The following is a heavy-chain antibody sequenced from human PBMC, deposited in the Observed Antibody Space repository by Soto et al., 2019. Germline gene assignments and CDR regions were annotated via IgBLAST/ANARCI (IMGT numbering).Heavy chain of an antibody. V-gene: IGHV1-2*04. CDR3: ARVSSGGSSYGPNWYFHL. J-gene: IGHJ2*01. CDR1: RYTFTCYY. D-gene: IGHD5-18*01. CDR2: INPNSGGT. Sequence: ASVKVSCKASRYTFTCYYMHWVRQAPGQGLEWMGWINPNSGGTNYAQKFQGWVTMTRDTSISTAYMELSRLRSDDTAVYYCARVSSGGSSYGPNWYFHLWGRGTLVTVSS.